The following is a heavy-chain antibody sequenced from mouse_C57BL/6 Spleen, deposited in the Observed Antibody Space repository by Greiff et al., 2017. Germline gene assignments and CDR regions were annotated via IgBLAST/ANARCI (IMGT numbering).Heavy chain of an antibody. CDR3: ARDYYGSRLYAMDY. D-gene: IGHD1-1*01. CDR1: GYTFTSYT. V-gene: IGHV1-4*01. Sequence: QVQLQQSGAELARPGASVKMSCKASGYTFTSYTMHWVKQRPGQGLEWIGYINPSSGYTKYNQKFKDKATLTADKSSSTADMQLSSLTSEDSAVYYCARDYYGSRLYAMDYWGQGTSVTVSS. CDR2: INPSSGYT. J-gene: IGHJ4*01.